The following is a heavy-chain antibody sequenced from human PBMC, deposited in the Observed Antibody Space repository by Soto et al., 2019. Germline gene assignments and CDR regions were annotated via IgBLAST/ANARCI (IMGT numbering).Heavy chain of an antibody. J-gene: IGHJ4*02. V-gene: IGHV3-33*01. Sequence: QVQLVESGGGVVQPGRSLRLSCAASAFTFSDYGMHWVRQAPGKGLEWVAVIWFDGSNKYYADSVKGRFTLSRDNSKNTLYLQMNGLRAEDTGVFYCARDPSHGSGSYRDYWGQGTLVTVSS. CDR1: AFTFSDYG. D-gene: IGHD3-10*01. CDR3: ARDPSHGSGSYRDY. CDR2: IWFDGSNK.